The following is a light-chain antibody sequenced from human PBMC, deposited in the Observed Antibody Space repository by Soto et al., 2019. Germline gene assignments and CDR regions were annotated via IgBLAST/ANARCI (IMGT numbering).Light chain of an antibody. V-gene: IGKV3-11*01. CDR1: QSVTSY. J-gene: IGKJ4*01. CDR2: DAS. CDR3: QQRSTSPRT. Sequence: TVVTHAPTARTLSRAAKDTLSCRASQSVTSYLAWYQQKPGQAPRLLIYDASNRATGIPARFSGSGSGTDFTLTISSLEPEDFALYYCQQRSTSPRTFAGGTKVDIK.